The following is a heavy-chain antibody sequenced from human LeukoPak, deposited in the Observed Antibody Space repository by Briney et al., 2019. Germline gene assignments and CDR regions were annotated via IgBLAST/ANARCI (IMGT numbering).Heavy chain of an antibody. J-gene: IGHJ4*02. CDR1: GVTFSSYA. Sequence: QTGGTLSLSCSASGVTFSSYAMHWVRQPPGKGLEYVSAISNDGARTYYAAPVKGRFTISRDNSKNTLYLQMTILRAEDTAVYDCASGYGSGPYYNGYFDYGGRGTRVTVSS. CDR2: ISNDGART. V-gene: IGHV3-64*04. D-gene: IGHD3-10*01. CDR3: ASGYGSGPYYNGYFDY.